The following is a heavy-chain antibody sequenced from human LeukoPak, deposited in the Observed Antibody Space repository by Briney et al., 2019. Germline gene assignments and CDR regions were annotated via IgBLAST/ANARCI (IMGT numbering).Heavy chain of an antibody. CDR1: GGTFSSYA. Sequence: SVKVSCKASGGTFSSYAISWVRQAPGQGLEWMGRIIPIFGTANYAQKFQGRVTITTDESTSTAYMELSSLRSEDTAVYYCARSGIAAATRVLPYYYYYYMDVWGKGTTVTVSS. V-gene: IGHV1-69*05. J-gene: IGHJ6*03. CDR3: ARSGIAAATRVLPYYYYYYMDV. CDR2: IIPIFGTA. D-gene: IGHD6-25*01.